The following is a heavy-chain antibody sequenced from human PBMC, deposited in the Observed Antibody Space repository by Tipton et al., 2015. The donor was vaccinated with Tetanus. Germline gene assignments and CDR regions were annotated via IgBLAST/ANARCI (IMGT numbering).Heavy chain of an antibody. V-gene: IGHV1-69*06. CDR2: IFPQFGTS. CDR1: AYAFASYD. D-gene: IGHD2-15*01. J-gene: IGHJ5*01. CDR3: VRPDRYCSGGSCYLALDS. Sequence: QLVQSGPEVKKPGASVRVSCKASAYAFASYDLSWVRQAPGQGLEWMGGIFPQFGTSNFAPKFQDRVSMTAHTSTGTVYLDLSSLRSDDTAVYYCVRPDRYCSGGSCYLALDSWGQGTLITISS.